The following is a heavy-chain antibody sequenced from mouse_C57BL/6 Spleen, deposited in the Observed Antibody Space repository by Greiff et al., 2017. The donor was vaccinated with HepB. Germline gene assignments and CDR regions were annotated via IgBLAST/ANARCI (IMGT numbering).Heavy chain of an antibody. D-gene: IGHD1-1*01. CDR2: INPNYGTT. J-gene: IGHJ1*03. Sequence: EVKLVESGPELVKPGASVKISCKASGYSFTDYNMNWVKQSNGKSLEWIGVINPNYGTTSYNQKFKGKATLTVDQSSSTAYMQLNSLTSEDSAVYYCARGVYYGSRGYWYFDVWGTGTTVTVSS. CDR3: ARGVYYGSRGYWYFDV. CDR1: GYSFTDYN. V-gene: IGHV1-39*01.